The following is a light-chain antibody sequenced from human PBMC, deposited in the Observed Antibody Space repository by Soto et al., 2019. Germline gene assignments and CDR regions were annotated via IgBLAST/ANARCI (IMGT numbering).Light chain of an antibody. CDR3: QQYNSYSWT. CDR2: DVS. CDR1: QSISLW. J-gene: IGKJ1*01. Sequence: IQMTQSPSTLSAFVGDRVTITCRASQSISLWLAWYQQKPGKAPRLLIYDVSTLESGVPSRFSGSGSGTEFSLTIKSLEPDDFATYYCQQYNSYSWTFGQGTKVDIK. V-gene: IGKV1-5*01.